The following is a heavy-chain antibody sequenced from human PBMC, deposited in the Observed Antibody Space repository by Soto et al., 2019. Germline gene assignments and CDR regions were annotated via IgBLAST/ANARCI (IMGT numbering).Heavy chain of an antibody. D-gene: IGHD6-19*01. CDR1: GFTFSGSA. CDR2: IRSKANNYAT. Sequence: PGGSLRLSCAASGFTFSGSAIQWVRQASGKGLEWVGRIRSKANNYATAYVASVNGRFTVSRDDSKNTTYLQMNSLKTEDTAVYYCLAVTGTGDWYFDLWGRGTLVTVSS. CDR3: LAVTGTGDWYFDL. J-gene: IGHJ2*01. V-gene: IGHV3-73*01.